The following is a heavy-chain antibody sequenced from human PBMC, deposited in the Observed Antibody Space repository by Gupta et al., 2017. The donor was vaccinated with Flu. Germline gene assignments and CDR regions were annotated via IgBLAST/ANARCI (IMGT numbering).Heavy chain of an antibody. J-gene: IGHJ3*02. CDR3: ARDPYYSNGYGAFDI. D-gene: IGHD3-22*01. V-gene: IGHV3-7*01. Sequence: DSVRGRFTISRDTAKNSLYLQMNNLRAEDTAVYYCARDPYYSNGYGAFDIWGQGTMVTVSS.